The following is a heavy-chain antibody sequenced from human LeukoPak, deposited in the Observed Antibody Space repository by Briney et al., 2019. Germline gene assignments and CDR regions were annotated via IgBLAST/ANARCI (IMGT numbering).Heavy chain of an antibody. CDR2: IYPGDSDT. V-gene: IGHV5-51*01. CDR3: ARHRGRADDASDI. CDR1: GYNFISYW. J-gene: IGHJ3*02. Sequence: PGESLKVSCQAFGYNFISYWIGWVRQMPGKGLEWTGIIYPGDSDTRYSPSLQGQVTISADKSISTAYLQWSSLKASDTAMYYCARHRGRADDASDIWGQGTMVTVSS. D-gene: IGHD1-26*01.